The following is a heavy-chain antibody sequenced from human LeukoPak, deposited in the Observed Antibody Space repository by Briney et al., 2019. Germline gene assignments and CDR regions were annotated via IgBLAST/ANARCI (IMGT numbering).Heavy chain of an antibody. CDR3: AGDYDSSGYYYQAAEYFQH. J-gene: IGHJ1*01. D-gene: IGHD3-22*01. V-gene: IGHV7-4-1*02. CDR1: GYTFTSYA. Sequence: GASVKVSCKASGYTFTSYAMNWVRQAPGQGLEWMGWINTNTGNPTYAQGFTGRFVFSLDTSVSTAYLQISSLKAEDTAVYYCAGDYDSSGYYYQAAEYFQHWGQGTLVTVSS. CDR2: INTNTGNP.